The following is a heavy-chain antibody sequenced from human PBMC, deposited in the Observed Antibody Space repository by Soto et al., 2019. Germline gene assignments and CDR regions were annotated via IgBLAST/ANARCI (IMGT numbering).Heavy chain of an antibody. CDR1: GGSISSGGYY. J-gene: IGHJ2*01. D-gene: IGHD6-13*01. CDR2: ISYSGST. V-gene: IGHV4-31*03. CDR3: ARTVYTSSSSQFDL. Sequence: QVQLQESGPGLVKPSQTLSLTCTVSGGSISSGGYYWSWIRPHPGKGLEWIGYISYSGSTYCNPPLKSRITISVDTSKNQFPLKLSSVTAADTAVYYCARTVYTSSSSQFDLWGRGTLVTVSS.